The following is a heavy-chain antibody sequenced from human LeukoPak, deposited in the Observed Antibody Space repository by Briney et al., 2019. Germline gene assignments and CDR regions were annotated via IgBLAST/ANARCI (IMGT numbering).Heavy chain of an antibody. D-gene: IGHD2-2*01. J-gene: IGHJ3*02. CDR1: GYIFSDYY. CDR3: ATAFPDLGYCSSTSCPLAFDI. CDR2: FDPEDGET. V-gene: IGHV1-24*01. Sequence: ASVKVSCKASGYIFSDYYMHWVRQAPGKGLEWMGGFDPEDGETIYAQKFQGRVTMTEDTSTDTAYMELSSLRSEDTAVYYCATAFPDLGYCSSTSCPLAFDIWGQGTMVTVSS.